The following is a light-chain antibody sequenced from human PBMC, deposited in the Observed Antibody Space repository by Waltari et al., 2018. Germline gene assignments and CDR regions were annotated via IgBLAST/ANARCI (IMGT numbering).Light chain of an antibody. Sequence: QSGLTQPASVSGSPGQSITISCTGTRRDVGNYNLVSWYQQYPGKAPKLMVYEVTKRPSGVADRFSGSKSGNTASLTIYGLQSEDEADYYCCSYAGLGIYVFGTGTKVTVL. CDR3: CSYAGLGIYV. CDR1: RRDVGNYNL. CDR2: EVT. V-gene: IGLV2-23*02. J-gene: IGLJ1*01.